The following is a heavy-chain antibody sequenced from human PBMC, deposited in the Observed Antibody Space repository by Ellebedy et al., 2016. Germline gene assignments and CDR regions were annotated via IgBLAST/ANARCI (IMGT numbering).Heavy chain of an antibody. CDR2: IRNKAKKFST. D-gene: IGHD3-16*01. V-gene: IGHV3-72*01. J-gene: IGHJ3*01. Sequence: GESLKISXAASGFTFSDHYMDWVRQTPGKGLEWLGRIRNKAKKFSTQYAASVKGRFTISRDDTQNSLYIQMKNLKSEDTAVYYCARVGPIERDAFDVWGQGTLVTVSS. CDR1: GFTFSDHY. CDR3: ARVGPIERDAFDV.